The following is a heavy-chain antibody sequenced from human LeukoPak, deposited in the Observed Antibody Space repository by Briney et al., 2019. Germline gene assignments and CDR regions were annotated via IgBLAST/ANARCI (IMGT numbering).Heavy chain of an antibody. CDR3: ARDKIVGATNFDY. J-gene: IGHJ4*02. V-gene: IGHV3-7*01. CDR1: GFTFSSYW. D-gene: IGHD1-26*01. Sequence: GGSLRLSCAASGFTFSSYWMSWVRQAPGKGLEWVANIKQDGSEKYYVDSVKGRFTISRDNAKNSLYLQMNSLRAEDTAVYYCARDKIVGATNFDYWGQGTLVAVSS. CDR2: IKQDGSEK.